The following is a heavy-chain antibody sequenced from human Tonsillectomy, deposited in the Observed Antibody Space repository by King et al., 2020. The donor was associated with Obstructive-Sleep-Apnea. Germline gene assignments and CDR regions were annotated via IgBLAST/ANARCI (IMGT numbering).Heavy chain of an antibody. V-gene: IGHV3-7*01. CDR2: IKQDGSVK. J-gene: IGHJ4*02. CDR1: GFTFSNYW. D-gene: IGHD3-22*01. CDR3: ARDFIQYDSSGYYNY. Sequence: VQLVESGGGLVQPGGSLRLSCAASGFTFSNYWMNWVRQAPGKGLEWVANIKQDGSVKYFVDSVRGRFTISRDNAKKLVYLQMNSLRAEDTAAYYCARDFIQYDSSGYYNYWGQGTLVTVSS.